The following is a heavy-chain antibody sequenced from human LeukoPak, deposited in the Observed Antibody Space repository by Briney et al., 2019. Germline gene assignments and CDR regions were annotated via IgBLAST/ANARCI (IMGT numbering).Heavy chain of an antibody. CDR1: GFTFSSYA. CDR2: ISYDGSKK. V-gene: IGHV3-30*03. CDR3: ASGYSSAWWGDGAY. Sequence: PGGSLRLSCAGSGFTFSSYAMTWVRQAPGKGLEWVAFISYDGSKKYYADSVKGRFTISRDNSKNTLYLQMNSLRAGDTALYYCASGYSSAWWGDGAYWGQGTLVTVSS. D-gene: IGHD6-19*01. J-gene: IGHJ4*02.